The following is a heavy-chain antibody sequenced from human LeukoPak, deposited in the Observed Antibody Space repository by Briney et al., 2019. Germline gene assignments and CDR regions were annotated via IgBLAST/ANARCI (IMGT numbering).Heavy chain of an antibody. CDR2: ISSSSSYI. CDR3: ARDSQVTYYYDSSGYYSY. Sequence: GGSLRLSCAASGFTFSSYSMNWVRQAPGKGLEGVSSISSSSSYIYYADSVKGRFTISRDNAKNSLYLQMNSLRAEDTAVYYCARDSQVTYYYDSSGYYSYWGQGTLVTVSS. CDR1: GFTFSSYS. V-gene: IGHV3-21*01. D-gene: IGHD3-22*01. J-gene: IGHJ4*02.